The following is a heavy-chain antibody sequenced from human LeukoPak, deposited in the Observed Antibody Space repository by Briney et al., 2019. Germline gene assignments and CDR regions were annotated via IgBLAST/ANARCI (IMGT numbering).Heavy chain of an antibody. V-gene: IGHV3-21*01. CDR3: ARDPPYSDSSCYYYDY. D-gene: IGHD3-22*01. CDR1: GFTFTTYS. CDR2: IGGSSIYI. Sequence: PGGSLRISCAASGFTFTTYSMNWVRQARGKGLEWVSSIGGSSIYIYYADSVKGRFTISRDNAKNSLYLQMNSLRAEDTAVYYCARDPPYSDSSCYYYDYWGQGTLVTVSS. J-gene: IGHJ4*02.